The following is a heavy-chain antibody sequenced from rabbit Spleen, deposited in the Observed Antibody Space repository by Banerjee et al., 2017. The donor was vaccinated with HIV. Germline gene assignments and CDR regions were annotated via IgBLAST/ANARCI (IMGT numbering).Heavy chain of an antibody. CDR1: GFSFSDRDV. CDR2: INASTGKS. J-gene: IGHJ4*01. Sequence: QEQLVESGGGLVQPEGSLTLTCKASGFSFSDRDVMCWVRQAPGKGLQWIACINASTGKSVYASWAKGRFTMSRTSSTTVTLQMTSLTAADTATYFCARDLVAVIGWNFNLWGPGTLVTVS. CDR3: ARDLVAVIGWNFNL. D-gene: IGHD1-1*01. V-gene: IGHV1S45*01.